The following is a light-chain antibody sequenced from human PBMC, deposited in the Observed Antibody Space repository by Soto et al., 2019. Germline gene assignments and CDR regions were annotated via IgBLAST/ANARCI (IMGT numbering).Light chain of an antibody. J-gene: IGLJ2*01. V-gene: IGLV2-14*03. Sequence: QSALTQPASVSRSPGQSITISCTGTSSDIGGYDYVSWYQQHPGKAPQLMIYDVSNRPSGVSNRFSGSKSGKTASLTISGLQAEDEADYYCSSYANTSPVVFGGGTKLTVL. CDR2: DVS. CDR3: SSYANTSPVV. CDR1: SSDIGGYDY.